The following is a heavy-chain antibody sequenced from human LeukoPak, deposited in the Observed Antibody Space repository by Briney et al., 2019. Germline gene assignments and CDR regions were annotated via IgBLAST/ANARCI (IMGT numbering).Heavy chain of an antibody. D-gene: IGHD1-26*01. V-gene: IGHV1-69*04. CDR1: GGTFSSYA. Sequence: SVKVSCKASGGTFSSYAISWVRQAPGQGLEWMGRIIPILGIANYAQKFQGRVTITADKSTSTAYMELSSLRSEDTAVYYCARAGPGELQGYWGQGTLVTVSS. CDR3: ARAGPGELQGY. J-gene: IGHJ4*02. CDR2: IIPILGIA.